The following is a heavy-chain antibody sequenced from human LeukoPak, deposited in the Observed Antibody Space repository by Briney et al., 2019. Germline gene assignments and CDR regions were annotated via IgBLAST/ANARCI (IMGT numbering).Heavy chain of an antibody. CDR3: ATGHGSLFFLGYDY. Sequence: ASVKVSCKVSGYTLTELSMHWVRQAPGKGLEWMGGFDPEDGETIYAQKFQGRVTMTEDTSTDTAYMELSSLRSEDTAVYYCATGHGSLFFLGYDYWGQGTLVTVSS. J-gene: IGHJ4*02. D-gene: IGHD2/OR15-2a*01. V-gene: IGHV1-24*01. CDR1: GYTLTELS. CDR2: FDPEDGET.